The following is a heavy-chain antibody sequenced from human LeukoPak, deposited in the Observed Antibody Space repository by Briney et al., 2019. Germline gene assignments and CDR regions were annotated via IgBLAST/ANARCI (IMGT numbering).Heavy chain of an antibody. V-gene: IGHV4-59*08. CDR1: GDSLNNYD. Sequence: PSETLSLTCTVSGDSLNNYDWSWIRQPPGKGLECIGYIFYTGSTKYNPSLKSRVTISIDKSKNQFSLRLTSVTATDTAVYYCARGRRYYDSSGRYFDFWGQGTLVTVSS. D-gene: IGHD3-22*01. CDR2: IFYTGST. J-gene: IGHJ4*02. CDR3: ARGRRYYDSSGRYFDF.